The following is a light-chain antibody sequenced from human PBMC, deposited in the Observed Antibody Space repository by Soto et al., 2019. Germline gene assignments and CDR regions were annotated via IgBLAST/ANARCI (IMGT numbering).Light chain of an antibody. Sequence: QSVLTQPPSVSGALGQRVTISCTGSSSNIGAGYDVHWYQQLPGTAPKLLIYGNSNRPSGVPDRFSGFKSGTSASLAITGLQAEDEADYYCQSYDSSLSGWVFGGGTKLTVL. CDR2: GNS. CDR1: SSNIGAGYD. CDR3: QSYDSSLSGWV. V-gene: IGLV1-40*01. J-gene: IGLJ3*02.